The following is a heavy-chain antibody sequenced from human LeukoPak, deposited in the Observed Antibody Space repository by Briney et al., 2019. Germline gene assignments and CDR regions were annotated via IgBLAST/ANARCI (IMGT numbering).Heavy chain of an antibody. CDR1: GFTFSNAW. D-gene: IGHD6-13*01. CDR3: AGVSRSSWYDY. CDR2: IKSKTDGGTP. J-gene: IGHJ4*02. V-gene: IGHV3-15*01. Sequence: GGSLRLSCAASGFTFSNAWMSWGRQAPGKGLEWVGRIKSKTDGGTPDYAAPVKGRFTISRDDSKNTLYLQMNSLKTENTAVYYCAGVSRSSWYDYWGQGTLVTVSS.